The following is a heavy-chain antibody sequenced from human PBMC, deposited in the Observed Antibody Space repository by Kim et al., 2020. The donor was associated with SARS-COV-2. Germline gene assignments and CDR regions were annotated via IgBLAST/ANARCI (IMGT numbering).Heavy chain of an antibody. CDR3: AKFGDYGDYAGSSN. Sequence: SETLSLTCTVSGFSISSTSYSWGWIRQPPGKGLEWIGSLYYSGSAYYNPSLKSRVTISIDTSKNKFSLELSTVTAADTAVYYCAKFGDYGDYAGSSNWGQGALVTVSS. V-gene: IGHV4-39*01. J-gene: IGHJ4*02. CDR1: GFSISSTSYS. D-gene: IGHD4-17*01. CDR2: LYYSGSA.